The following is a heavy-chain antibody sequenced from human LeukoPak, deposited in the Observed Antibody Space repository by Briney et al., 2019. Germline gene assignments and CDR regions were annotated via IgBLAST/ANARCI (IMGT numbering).Heavy chain of an antibody. CDR2: ISAYNGKT. J-gene: IGHJ6*03. CDR3: ARGRYCSSTSCYKVYYYYMDV. V-gene: IGHV1-18*01. Sequence: DSVKVSCKAYGYTFTTYGISWVRQAPGHGLEWVGWISAYNGKTNYAQKLQDRVTMTTDTSTSTAYMELRSLRSDDTAVYYCARGRYCSSTSCYKVYYYYMDVWGKGTTVTVSS. D-gene: IGHD2-2*02. CDR1: GYTFTTYG.